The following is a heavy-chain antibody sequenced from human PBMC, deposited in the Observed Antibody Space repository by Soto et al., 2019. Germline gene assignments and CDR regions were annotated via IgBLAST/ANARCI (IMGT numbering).Heavy chain of an antibody. J-gene: IGHJ5*02. CDR1: GYSFTSYW. D-gene: IGHD3-10*01. CDR2: IYPGDSDT. CDR3: ARHYRITKTLYNPDNWFDP. Sequence: PGESLKISCKGSGYSFTSYWIGWVRQMPGKGLEWMGIIYPGDSDTRYSPSFQGQVTISADKSISTAYLQWSSLRVSDTAMYYCARHYRITKTLYNPDNWFDPWGQGTLVTVSS. V-gene: IGHV5-51*01.